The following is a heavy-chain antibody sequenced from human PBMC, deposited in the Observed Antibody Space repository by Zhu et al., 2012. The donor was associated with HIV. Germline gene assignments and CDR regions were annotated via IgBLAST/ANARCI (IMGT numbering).Heavy chain of an antibody. CDR2: IYYRGST. D-gene: IGHD6-19*01. CDR3: AKTRTSGWYSYAFDI. V-gene: IGHV4-39*01. CDR1: GGSISSSSYY. J-gene: IGHJ3*02. Sequence: QVQLQESGPGLVKPSETLSLTCTVSGGSISSSSYYWGCIRQPPGKGLEWIGSIYYRGSTYYNPSLKSRVTISVDTSKNQFSLKLSSVTAADTAVYYCAKTRTSGWYSYAFDIWGQGRMVTVSS.